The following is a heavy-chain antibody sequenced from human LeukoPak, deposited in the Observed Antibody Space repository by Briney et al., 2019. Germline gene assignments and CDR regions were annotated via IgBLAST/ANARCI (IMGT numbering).Heavy chain of an antibody. CDR2: ISGSGGST. CDR3: AKAWGPDDSSASNFDY. Sequence: PGRSLRLSCGASGFTFAIYAMSWVRQSPGEGLEWVSCISGSGGSTYYAESVKGRFTISRDNSKNTLYLQMNSLRAEDTAVYYCAKAWGPDDSSASNFDYCGQGTLVTVSS. V-gene: IGHV3-23*01. CDR1: GFTFAIYA. D-gene: IGHD3-22*01. J-gene: IGHJ4*02.